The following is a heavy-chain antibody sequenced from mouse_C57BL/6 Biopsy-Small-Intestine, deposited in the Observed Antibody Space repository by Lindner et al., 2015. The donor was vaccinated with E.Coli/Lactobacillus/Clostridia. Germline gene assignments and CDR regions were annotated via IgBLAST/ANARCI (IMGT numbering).Heavy chain of an antibody. J-gene: IGHJ2*01. CDR3: ARSYYDNLDY. CDR1: GYSFAGYY. CDR2: INPITGGT. D-gene: IGHD2-10*01. V-gene: IGHV1-42*01. Sequence: VQLQESGPELVKPGASVKISCKASGYSFAGYYMNWVKQSPEKSLEWIGEINPITGGTAYNQKFKAKATLTVDKSSSTAYMQLKSLTSEDSAVYYCARSYYDNLDYWGQGTILTVSS.